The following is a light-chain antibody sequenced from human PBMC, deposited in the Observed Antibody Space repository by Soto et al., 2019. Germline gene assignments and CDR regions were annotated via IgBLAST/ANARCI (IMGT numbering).Light chain of an antibody. J-gene: IGKJ1*01. V-gene: IGKV1-5*03. CDR1: QSISSW. Sequence: DIHLTQSHSTLSASVGDRVTITCRASQSISSWLAWYQQKPGKAPKLLIYKASSLESGVPSRFSGSGSGTEFTLTISSLQPDDFATYYCQLYNSYSRTFGQGTKVDIK. CDR2: KAS. CDR3: QLYNSYSRT.